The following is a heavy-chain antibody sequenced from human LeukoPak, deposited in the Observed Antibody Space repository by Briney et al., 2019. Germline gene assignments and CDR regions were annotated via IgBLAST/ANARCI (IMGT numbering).Heavy chain of an antibody. CDR1: GFTFTNVW. J-gene: IGHJ3*02. CDR2: IKSKTDGGTT. D-gene: IGHD2-21*02. V-gene: IGHV3-15*01. CDR3: TTVWNCGGDCSDAFDI. Sequence: GGSLRLSCAASGFTFTNVWMSWVRQAPGKGLEWVGRIKSKTDGGTTDYAAPVKGRFTISRDDSKNTLYLQMNCLKTEDTAVYYCTTVWNCGGDCSDAFDIWGQGTMVTVSS.